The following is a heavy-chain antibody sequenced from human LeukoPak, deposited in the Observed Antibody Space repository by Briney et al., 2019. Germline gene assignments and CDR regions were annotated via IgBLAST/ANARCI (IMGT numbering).Heavy chain of an antibody. CDR2: INHSGST. CDR1: GGSFSGYY. Sequence: PSETLSLTCAVYGGSFSGYYWSWIRQPPGKGLEWIGEINHSGSTNYNPSLKSRVTISVDTSKNQFSLKLSSVTAADTAVYYCARGPLRHRYNYYYYMDVWGKGTTVTVSS. CDR3: ARGPLRHRYNYYYYMDV. J-gene: IGHJ6*03. V-gene: IGHV4-34*01.